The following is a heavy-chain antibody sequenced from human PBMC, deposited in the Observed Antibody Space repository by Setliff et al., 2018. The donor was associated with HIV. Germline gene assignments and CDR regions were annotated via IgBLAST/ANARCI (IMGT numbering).Heavy chain of an antibody. CDR3: ASRVYYYDSNNFLREEGFDP. CDR2: IYYSGST. D-gene: IGHD3-22*01. V-gene: IGHV4-34*01. Sequence: PSETLSLTCAVYGASFSGYYWSWIRQPPGKGLEWIGSIYYSGSTYYNPSLKSRVTISMDTSKNQFSLNLTSVTAADTAVYYCASRVYYYDSNNFLREEGFDPWGQGTLVTVSS. CDR1: GASFSGYY. J-gene: IGHJ5*02.